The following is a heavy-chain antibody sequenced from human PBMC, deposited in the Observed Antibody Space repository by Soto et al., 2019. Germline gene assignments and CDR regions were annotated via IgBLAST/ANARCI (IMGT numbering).Heavy chain of an antibody. CDR2: INPSGSPAFI. Sequence: EVLLVESGGGLVKPGGSLTLSCAASGFTFSSFTMNWVRQAPGKGLEWVSSINPSGSPAFIYYADSVKGRFTVSRDNANSSLPLQMNGLRAGDAEGYYCARETEAYSWIYGLMGVWGQGTRVTVSS. V-gene: IGHV3-21*01. CDR3: ARETEAYSWIYGLMGV. CDR1: GFTFSSFT. D-gene: IGHD1-7*01. J-gene: IGHJ6*02.